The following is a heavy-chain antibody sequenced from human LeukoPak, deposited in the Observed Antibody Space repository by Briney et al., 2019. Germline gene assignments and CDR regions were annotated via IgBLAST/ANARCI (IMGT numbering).Heavy chain of an antibody. CDR3: SQGNWGDD. CDR1: GFTFATYD. J-gene: IGHJ4*02. V-gene: IGHV3-23*01. CDR2: ITRGGDIT. D-gene: IGHD7-27*01. Sequence: QSGGSLRLSCAASGFTFATYDMTWVRQAPGKGLEWVSSITRGGDITYYADSVTGRFTISRDNSKNTVYLQMNSLRAEDTAVYCCSQGNWGDDWGQGTLVTVSS.